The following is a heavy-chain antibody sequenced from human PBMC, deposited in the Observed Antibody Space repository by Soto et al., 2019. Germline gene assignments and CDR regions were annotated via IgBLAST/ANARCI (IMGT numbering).Heavy chain of an antibody. CDR3: ARIPYSSASFDY. V-gene: IGHV4-59*02. J-gene: IGHJ4*02. Sequence: SETLSLTCSVSGFSVSSTYWGWVRQSPGKGLEWIGYVYNSGSTIYSPSLKSQITISMDPSKNQFSLRLRSVTAADTAVYYCARIPYSSASFDYWGQGNLVTVSS. CDR2: VYNSGST. CDR1: GFSVSSTY. D-gene: IGHD6-19*01.